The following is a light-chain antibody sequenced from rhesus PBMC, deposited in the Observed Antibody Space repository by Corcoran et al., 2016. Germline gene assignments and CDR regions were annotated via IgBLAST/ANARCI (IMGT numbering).Light chain of an antibody. J-gene: IGKJ3*01. V-gene: IGKV1-25*01. CDR2: DAS. CDR1: QGIRNY. Sequence: DIQMTQSPSSLSASVGDRVTITCRASQGIRNYLAWYQQKPEKAPKLLIYDASTLQTGVPSKFSGSGSVTDVTLTINSLQPEDFATYFCQQHSNYPFTLGPGTKRDIK. CDR3: QQHSNYPFT.